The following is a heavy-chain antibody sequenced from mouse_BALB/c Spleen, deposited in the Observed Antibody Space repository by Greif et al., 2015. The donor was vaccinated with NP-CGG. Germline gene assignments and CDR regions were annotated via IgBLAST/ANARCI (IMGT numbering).Heavy chain of an antibody. CDR2: ISSGGSYT. D-gene: IGHD2-3*01. CDR1: GFAFSSYD. J-gene: IGHJ3*01. Sequence: EVKLMESGGGLVKPGGSLKLSCAASGFAFSSYDMSWVRQTPEKRLEWVATISSGGSYTYYPGSVKGRFTISRDNARNTLYLQMSSLRSEDTALYYCARQMGAYWGQGTLVTVSA. V-gene: IGHV5-9*02. CDR3: ARQMGAY.